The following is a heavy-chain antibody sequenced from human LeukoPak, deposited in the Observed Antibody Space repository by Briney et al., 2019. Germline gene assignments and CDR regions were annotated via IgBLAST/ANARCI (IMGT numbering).Heavy chain of an antibody. J-gene: IGHJ4*02. V-gene: IGHV1-18*01. CDR2: ISAYNGNT. CDR3: ARAPEDDYVWGSYRNLFDY. CDR1: GYTFTSYG. Sequence: GASVKVSCKASGYTFTSYGISWVRQAPGQGLEWMGWISAYNGNTNYAQKLQGRVTMTTDTSTSTAYMELRSLRSDDTAVYYCARAPEDDYVWGSYRNLFDYWGQGTLVTVSS. D-gene: IGHD3-16*02.